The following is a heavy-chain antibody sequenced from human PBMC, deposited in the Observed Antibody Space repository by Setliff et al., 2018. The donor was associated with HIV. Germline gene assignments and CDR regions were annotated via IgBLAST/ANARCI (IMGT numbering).Heavy chain of an antibody. V-gene: IGHV3-30-3*01. CDR3: ARDRHTSWSLEY. CDR2: ISYDGSNK. Sequence: GGSLRLSCAASGFTFSNYAMHWVRQAPGKGLEWVAVISYDGSNKYYADSVKGRFSISREDSKNRLFLQMNSLRPEDTAVYYCARDRHTSWSLEYWGRGTLVTVSS. J-gene: IGHJ4*02. D-gene: IGHD3-3*01. CDR1: GFTFSNYA.